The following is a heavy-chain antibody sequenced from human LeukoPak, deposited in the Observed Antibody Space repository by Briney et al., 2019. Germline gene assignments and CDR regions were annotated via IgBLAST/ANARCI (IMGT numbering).Heavy chain of an antibody. Sequence: GGSLRLSCAASGFTFSSYSMNWVRQAPGKGLEWVSSISSSGSYIYYADSVKGRFTISRDNAKSSLYLQMNSLRAEDTAVYYCLYYDSSGYDAFDIWGQGTMVTVSS. CDR3: LYYDSSGYDAFDI. CDR2: ISSSGSYI. D-gene: IGHD3-22*01. CDR1: GFTFSSYS. J-gene: IGHJ3*02. V-gene: IGHV3-21*01.